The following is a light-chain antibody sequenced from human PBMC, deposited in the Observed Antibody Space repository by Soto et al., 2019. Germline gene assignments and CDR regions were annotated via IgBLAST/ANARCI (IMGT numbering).Light chain of an antibody. Sequence: EIVMTQSPATLSVSPGERATLSCRASQSVSSNLVWYHQKPGQAPRLLIYDVSTRATGIPARFSGSGFGTEITLTISSLQSEDFAVYYCQQYNNWPRTFGQGTKVDIK. CDR3: QQYNNWPRT. V-gene: IGKV3-15*01. CDR2: DVS. J-gene: IGKJ1*01. CDR1: QSVSSN.